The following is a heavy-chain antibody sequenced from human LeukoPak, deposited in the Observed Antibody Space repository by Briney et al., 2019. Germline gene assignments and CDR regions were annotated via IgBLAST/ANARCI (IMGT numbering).Heavy chain of an antibody. J-gene: IGHJ4*02. V-gene: IGHV3-30*01. CDR2: ISYHGEIT. CDR3: ARDSTYYYDSGSSGPHYFDF. CDR1: GFTFSSYA. D-gene: IGHD3-10*01. Sequence: GRSLRLSCAASGFTFSSYAMHWVRQAPGKGLEWVALISYHGEITSYADSVKGRFTLSSDNSKTTLFLQLNSLRAEDTAVYYCARDSTYYYDSGSSGPHYFDFWGQGTLVTVSS.